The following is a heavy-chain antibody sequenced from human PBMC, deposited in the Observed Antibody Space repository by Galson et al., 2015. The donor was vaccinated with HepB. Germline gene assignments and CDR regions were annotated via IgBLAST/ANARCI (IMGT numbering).Heavy chain of an antibody. Sequence: ETLSLTCTVSGGSISSYYWSWIRQPPGKGLEWIGYIYYSGSTNYNPSLKSRVTISVDTSKNQFSLKLSSVTAADTAVYYCARARSVDAFDIWGQGTMVTVSS. J-gene: IGHJ3*02. CDR1: GGSISSYY. V-gene: IGHV4-59*01. CDR2: IYYSGST. CDR3: ARARSVDAFDI. D-gene: IGHD5-24*01.